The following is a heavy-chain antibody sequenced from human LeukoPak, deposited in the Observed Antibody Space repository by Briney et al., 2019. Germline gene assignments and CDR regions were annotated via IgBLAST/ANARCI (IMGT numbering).Heavy chain of an antibody. V-gene: IGHV4-59*01. CDR2: IYDSGTT. D-gene: IGHD5-24*01. CDR1: GGSLSSYF. J-gene: IGHJ4*02. Sequence: SETLSLTCTVSGGSLSSYFLHWIRQPPGKGLEWMGYIYDSGTTAYNPSLKGRVTMSVDTSENQFSLNLTSMTAADTAVYYCARDPDGYKFFDYWGRGSPVIVSS. CDR3: ARDPDGYKFFDY.